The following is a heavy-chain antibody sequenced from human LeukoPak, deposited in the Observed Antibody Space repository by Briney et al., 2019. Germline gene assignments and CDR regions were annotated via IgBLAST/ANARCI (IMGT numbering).Heavy chain of an antibody. J-gene: IGHJ1*01. CDR1: GGSISSGGYY. D-gene: IGHD3-22*01. Sequence: SQTLSLTCTVSGGSISSGGYYWSWIRQPPGEGLEWIGYIYHSGSTNYNPSLKSRVTISVDTSKNQFSLKLSSVTAADTAVYYCARRDGYDSSGYSHWGQGTLVTVSS. CDR2: IYHSGST. V-gene: IGHV4-30-2*01. CDR3: ARRDGYDSSGYSH.